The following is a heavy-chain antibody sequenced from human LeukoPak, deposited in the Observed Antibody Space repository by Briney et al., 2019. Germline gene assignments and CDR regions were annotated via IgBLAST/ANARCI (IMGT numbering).Heavy chain of an antibody. CDR2: INPKSGGT. CDR3: AREQSHLDSVVWFGELLGHDAFDI. CDR1: GYTFTGYY. D-gene: IGHD3-10*01. J-gene: IGHJ3*02. V-gene: IGHV1-2*02. Sequence: ASVKVSCKASGYTFTGYYMHWVRQAPGQGLEWMGWINPKSGGTNCAQKFQGRVTMTRDTSISTAYMELSRLRSDDTAVYYCAREQSHLDSVVWFGELLGHDAFDIWGQGTMVTVSS.